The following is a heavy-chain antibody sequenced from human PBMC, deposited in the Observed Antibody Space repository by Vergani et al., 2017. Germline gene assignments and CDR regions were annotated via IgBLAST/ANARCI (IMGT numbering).Heavy chain of an antibody. CDR2: IWYDGSNK. Sequence: QVQLVESGGGVVQPGRSLRLSCAASGFTFSSYGMHWVCQAPGKGLEWVAVIWYDGSNKYYADSVKGRFTISRDNSKNTLYLQMNSLRAEDTAVYYCARDVHCSSTSCYWQFDYWGQGTLVTVSS. D-gene: IGHD2-2*01. V-gene: IGHV3-33*01. J-gene: IGHJ4*02. CDR1: GFTFSSYG. CDR3: ARDVHCSSTSCYWQFDY.